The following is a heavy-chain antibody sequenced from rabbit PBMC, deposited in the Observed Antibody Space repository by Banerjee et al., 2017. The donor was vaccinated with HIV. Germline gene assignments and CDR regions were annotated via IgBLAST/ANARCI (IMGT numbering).Heavy chain of an antibody. CDR3: ARGAGYSGYGYNL. D-gene: IGHD7-1*01. CDR1: GFSFSSNYW. V-gene: IGHV1S40*01. Sequence: QSLEESGGDLVKPGASLTLTCTASGFSFSSNYWICWVRQAPGKGLEWIGCINTGSSGSTYYASWAKGRFSISRSTSLNTVTLQMTSLTAADTATYFCARGAGYSGYGYNLWGPGTLVTVS. CDR2: INTGSSGST. J-gene: IGHJ4*01.